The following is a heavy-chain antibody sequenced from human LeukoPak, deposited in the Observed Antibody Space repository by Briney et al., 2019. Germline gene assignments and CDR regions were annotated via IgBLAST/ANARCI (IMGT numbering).Heavy chain of an antibody. CDR2: IIPIFGTG. Sequence: SVKVSCKASGGIFSSYAISWVRQAPGQGLEWMGGIIPIFGTGNYAQKFQGRVTITADESTSTAYMELSSLRSEDTAVYYCARRGSDCSGGNRYLGYAFDIWGQGTMVTVSS. J-gene: IGHJ3*02. CDR3: ARRGSDCSGGNRYLGYAFDI. V-gene: IGHV1-69*13. CDR1: GGIFSSYA. D-gene: IGHD2-15*01.